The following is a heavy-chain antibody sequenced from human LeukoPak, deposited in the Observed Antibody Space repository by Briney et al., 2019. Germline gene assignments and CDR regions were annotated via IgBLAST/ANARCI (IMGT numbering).Heavy chain of an antibody. CDR1: GFTFSSYS. CDR2: ISSSSSTI. Sequence: GGSLRLSCVASGFTFSSYSINWVRQAPGKGLEWVSYISSSSSTIYYADSVKGRFTISRDNAKNSLYLQMNSLRAEDTAVYYCATYSSLNRREFQYWGQGTLLTVSS. CDR3: ATYSSLNRREFQY. V-gene: IGHV3-48*01. D-gene: IGHD3-22*01. J-gene: IGHJ1*01.